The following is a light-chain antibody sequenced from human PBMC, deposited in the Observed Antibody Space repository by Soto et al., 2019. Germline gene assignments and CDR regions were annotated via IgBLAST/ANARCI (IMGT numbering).Light chain of an antibody. CDR1: SGSIASNY. Sequence: NFMLTQPHSVSESPGKTVTISCTRSSGSIASNYVQWYQQRPGSAPTTVIYEDNQRPSGVPDRFSGSIDRSSNSASLTISGLKSEDEADYYCQSYDEDVVLGGGTKLTVL. J-gene: IGLJ2*01. CDR2: EDN. V-gene: IGLV6-57*03. CDR3: QSYDEDVV.